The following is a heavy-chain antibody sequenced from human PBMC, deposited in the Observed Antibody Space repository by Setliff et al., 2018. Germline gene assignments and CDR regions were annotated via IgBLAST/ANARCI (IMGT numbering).Heavy chain of an antibody. CDR2: MSPVYGIA. D-gene: IGHD3-3*01. CDR1: GYAFITFG. J-gene: IGHJ4*02. V-gene: IGHV1-18*01. Sequence: ASVKVSCKTSGYAFITFGMSWVRQAPGQGLEWMGWMSPVYGIANYARKFQGRVTLTADTSTTTAYMELRNLRPDDKAIYYCATRTPVTFSGVVTTVWGQGSLVTVSS. CDR3: ATRTPVTFSGVVTTV.